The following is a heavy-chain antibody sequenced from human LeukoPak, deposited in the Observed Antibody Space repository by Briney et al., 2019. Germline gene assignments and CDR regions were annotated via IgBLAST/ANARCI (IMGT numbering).Heavy chain of an antibody. CDR1: GFNFANHA. CDR3: VREDTPATANY. Sequence: GGSLRLSCTASGFNFANHAMSWVRQTPGKGLEWVSAISGGGDITYYADSVTGRFTISRDNSKDTLFLQMHSLRPGDTAVYYCVREDTPATANYWGQGTLVTISS. J-gene: IGHJ4*02. D-gene: IGHD2-21*02. CDR2: ISGGGDIT. V-gene: IGHV3-23*01.